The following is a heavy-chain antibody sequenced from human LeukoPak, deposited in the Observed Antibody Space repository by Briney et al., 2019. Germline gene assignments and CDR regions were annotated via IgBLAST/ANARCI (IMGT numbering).Heavy chain of an antibody. CDR1: GFTFSDYY. CDR3: ARETSMPYYYGSSGYSELLDY. CDR2: ISSSGSTI. D-gene: IGHD3-22*01. Sequence: GGSLRLSCAASGFTFSDYYMSWIRQAPGKGLEWVSYISSSGSTIYYADSVKGRFTISRDNAKNSLYLQMNSLRAEDTAVYYCARETSMPYYYGSSGYSELLDYWGQGTLVTVSS. V-gene: IGHV3-11*04. J-gene: IGHJ4*02.